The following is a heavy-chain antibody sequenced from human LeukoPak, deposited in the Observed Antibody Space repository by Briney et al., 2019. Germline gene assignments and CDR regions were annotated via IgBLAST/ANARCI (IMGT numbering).Heavy chain of an antibody. CDR3: ARRVGATVPFDY. CDR2: ISGSGGNT. J-gene: IGHJ4*02. D-gene: IGHD1-26*01. Sequence: TGGSLRLSCEVSGFIFSSYWMSWVRQAPGKGLEWVSGISGSGGNTYYADSVKGRFTISRDNSKNTLYLQMNSLRAEDTAVYYCARRVGATVPFDYWGQGTLVTVSS. V-gene: IGHV3-23*01. CDR1: GFIFSSYW.